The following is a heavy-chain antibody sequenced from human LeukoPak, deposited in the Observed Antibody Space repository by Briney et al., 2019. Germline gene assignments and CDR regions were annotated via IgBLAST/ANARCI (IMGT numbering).Heavy chain of an antibody. V-gene: IGHV2-5*01. CDR1: GFSLSTSGVG. CDR3: AHRSYYDFWSGSTYFDY. J-gene: IGHJ4*02. D-gene: IGHD3-3*01. Sequence: SGPTLAKPTQTLTLTCTFSGFSLSTSGVGVGWIRQPPGKALEWLALMYWNDDKRYSPYLKSRLTIAKDTSKNQVVLTMTNMDPVDTATYYSAHRSYYDFWSGSTYFDYWGQGTLVTVSS. CDR2: MYWNDDK.